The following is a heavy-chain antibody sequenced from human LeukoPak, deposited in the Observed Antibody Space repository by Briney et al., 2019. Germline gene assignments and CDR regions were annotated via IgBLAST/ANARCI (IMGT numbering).Heavy chain of an antibody. V-gene: IGHV3-53*01. CDR2: LYSGGAT. CDR3: TKLKGWYGEGFFDY. J-gene: IGHJ4*02. CDR1: GFTFSSNY. Sequence: PGGSLRLSCAASGFTFSSNYMSWVRQPAGKGLEWVSVLYSGGATFYANSVKGRFTISRDTSKNTLYLQMNDLRADDTAVYYCTKLKGWYGEGFFDYWGQGTPVTVSS. D-gene: IGHD6-19*01.